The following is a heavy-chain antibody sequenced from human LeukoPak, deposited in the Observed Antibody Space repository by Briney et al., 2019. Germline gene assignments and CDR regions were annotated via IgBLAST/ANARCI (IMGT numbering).Heavy chain of an antibody. CDR2: INPYNGNT. V-gene: IGHV1-18*01. J-gene: IGHJ4*02. Sequence: ASVKVSCKASGYIFITYGINWVRQAPGQGLEWLGWINPYNGNTNYAQKFQGRVTMTTDTSTSTASMELRSLRSDGTAVYYCARGSGIDYWGQGTLVTVSS. D-gene: IGHD1-26*01. CDR3: ARGSGIDY. CDR1: GYIFITYG.